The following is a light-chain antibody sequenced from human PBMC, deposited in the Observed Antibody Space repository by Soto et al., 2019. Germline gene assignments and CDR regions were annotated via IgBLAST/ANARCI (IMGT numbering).Light chain of an antibody. Sequence: DIQLTQSPSFLSASVGDRVTITCRASQGISSYLAWYQQNLGKAPKLLIYAASTLQSGVPSRFSGSGSGTEFTLTISSLQPEDFATYYCQQLNSYPQFGPGTNVDIK. CDR2: AAS. J-gene: IGKJ3*01. CDR3: QQLNSYPQ. V-gene: IGKV1-9*01. CDR1: QGISSY.